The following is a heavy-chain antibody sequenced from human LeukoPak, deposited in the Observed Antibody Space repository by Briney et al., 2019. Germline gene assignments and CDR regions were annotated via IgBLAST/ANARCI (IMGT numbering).Heavy chain of an antibody. CDR2: IFSSGST. J-gene: IGHJ4*02. CDR1: GGSINTYY. Sequence: SETLSLTCTVSGGSINTYYWNWIRQPPGKGLEWIGYIFSSGSTDYNPSLKSRVSMSVDTSKNQSSLNLSSVTAADTAVYYCARYVALSGGYLDYWGQGVLVTVSS. CDR3: ARYVALSGGYLDY. D-gene: IGHD2-15*01. V-gene: IGHV4-4*09.